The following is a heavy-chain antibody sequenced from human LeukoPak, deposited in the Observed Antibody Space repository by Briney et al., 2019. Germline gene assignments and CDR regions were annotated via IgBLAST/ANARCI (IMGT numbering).Heavy chain of an antibody. V-gene: IGHV4-39*01. CDR2: IYYSGST. Sequence: KPSETLSLTCTVSGDSIRTSSYYWGWIRQPPGKGLEWIGSIYYSGSTYYNPSLKSRGTISMDASKNQFSLKLSSVTAADTAMYYCARQFYHDSSGGDYWGQGALVTVSS. CDR3: ARQFYHDSSGGDY. D-gene: IGHD3-22*01. CDR1: GDSIRTSSYY. J-gene: IGHJ4*02.